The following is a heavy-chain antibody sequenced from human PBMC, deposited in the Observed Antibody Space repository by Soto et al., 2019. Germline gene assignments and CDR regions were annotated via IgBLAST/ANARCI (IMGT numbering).Heavy chain of an antibody. J-gene: IGHJ4*02. V-gene: IGHV4-34*01. Sequence: TETLSRTGAVDGGDFSGYYRSWIRQQPGTGLEWIGEINHSGSTNYNPSLKSRVTISVDTSKNQFSLKLTSVTAADTAVYYCARDKITGLFDYWGQGTLVTVSS. CDR2: INHSGST. D-gene: IGHD2-8*02. CDR3: ARDKITGLFDY. CDR1: GGDFSGYY.